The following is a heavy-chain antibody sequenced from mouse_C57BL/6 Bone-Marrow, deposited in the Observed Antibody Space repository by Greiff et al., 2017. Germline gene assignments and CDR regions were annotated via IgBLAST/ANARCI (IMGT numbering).Heavy chain of an antibody. V-gene: IGHV2-6*01. D-gene: IGHD1-1*01. CDR1: GFSLTSYG. CDR2: IWGVGST. J-gene: IGHJ3*01. Sequence: VKLMESGPGLVAPSQSLSITCTVSGFSLTSYGVDWVRQSPGKGLEWLGVIWGVGSTNYNSALKSRLSISKDNSKRQVFLKMNSLQTDDTAMYYCASSYYVSSSWFAYWGQGTLVTVSA. CDR3: ASSYYVSSSWFAY.